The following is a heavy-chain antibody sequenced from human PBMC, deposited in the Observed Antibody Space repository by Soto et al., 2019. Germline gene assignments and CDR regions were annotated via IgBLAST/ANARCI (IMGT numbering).Heavy chain of an antibody. CDR1: GGTFSSYT. V-gene: IGHV1-69*02. J-gene: IGHJ5*02. D-gene: IGHD5-12*01. CDR2: IIPILGIA. Sequence: QVQLVQSGAEVKKPGSSVKVSCKASGGTFSSYTISWVRQAPGQGLEWMGRIIPILGIAIYAQKFQGRVTITADKSTSIAYMELSSLRSEDTAVYYCARSRRDGYNYRNWFDPWGQGTLVTVSS. CDR3: ARSRRDGYNYRNWFDP.